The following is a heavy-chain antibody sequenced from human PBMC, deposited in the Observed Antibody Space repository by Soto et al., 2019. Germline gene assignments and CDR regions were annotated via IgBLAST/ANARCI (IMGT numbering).Heavy chain of an antibody. V-gene: IGHV3-30-3*01. CDR1: GFTFSSYA. CDR3: ARVLERTPRYSSGWYGAYYGMDV. CDR2: ISYDGSNK. D-gene: IGHD6-19*01. J-gene: IGHJ6*02. Sequence: PWGSLRLSCAASGFTFSSYAMHWVRQAPGKGLEWVAVISYDGSNKYYADSVKGRFTISRDNSKNTLYLQMNSLRAEDTAVYYCARVLERTPRYSSGWYGAYYGMDVWGQGTTVTVSS.